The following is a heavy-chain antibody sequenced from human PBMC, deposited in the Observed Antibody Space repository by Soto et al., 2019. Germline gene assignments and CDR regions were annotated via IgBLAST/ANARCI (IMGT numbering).Heavy chain of an antibody. CDR2: ISGSGGST. V-gene: IGHV3-23*01. D-gene: IGHD3-10*01. Sequence: GGSLRLSCAASGFTFSSYAMSWVRQAPGKGLEWVSAISGSGGSTYYADSVKGRFTISRDNSKNTLYLQMNSLRAEDTAVYYCAKTGSGSYYNNLDPWFDPWGQGTLVTIS. J-gene: IGHJ5*02. CDR1: GFTFSSYA. CDR3: AKTGSGSYYNNLDPWFDP.